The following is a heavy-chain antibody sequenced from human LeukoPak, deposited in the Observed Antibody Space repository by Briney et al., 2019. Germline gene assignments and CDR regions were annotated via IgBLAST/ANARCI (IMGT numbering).Heavy chain of an antibody. Sequence: ASVKVSCKASGYTFTSYDINWVRQATGQGLEWMGWMNPNSGNTGYAQKFQGRVTMTRNTSISTAYMELNSLRSEDTAVYYCARGLGRWLQFGVLMSYQKEFDYWGQGTLVTVSS. J-gene: IGHJ4*02. V-gene: IGHV1-8*01. CDR3: ARGLGRWLQFGVLMSYQKEFDY. CDR2: MNPNSGNT. CDR1: GYTFTSYD. D-gene: IGHD5-24*01.